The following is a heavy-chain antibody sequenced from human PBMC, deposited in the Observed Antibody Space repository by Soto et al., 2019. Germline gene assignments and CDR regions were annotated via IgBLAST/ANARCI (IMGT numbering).Heavy chain of an antibody. D-gene: IGHD3-9*01. CDR3: ARDLRYFDWLYYYYMDV. Sequence: SETLSLTCTVSGGSISSSSYYWGWIRQPPGKGLEWIGSIYYSGSTYYNPSLKSRVTISVDTSKNQFSLKLSSVTAADTAVYYCARDLRYFDWLYYYYMDVWGKGTTVTVSS. V-gene: IGHV4-39*02. CDR1: GGSISSSSYY. J-gene: IGHJ6*03. CDR2: IYYSGST.